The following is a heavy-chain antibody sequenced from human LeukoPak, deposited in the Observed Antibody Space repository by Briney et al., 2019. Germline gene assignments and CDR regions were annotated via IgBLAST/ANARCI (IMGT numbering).Heavy chain of an antibody. D-gene: IGHD1-7*01. CDR2: INQDGGEK. Sequence: GGSLRLSCAASGFTFSTYWTSWVRQAPGKGLEWVAHINQDGGEKFYVDSVKGRFTISRDNAQNSLYLQMTSLRAEDTAVYYCAKLPGTTSPLNYYYYMDVWAKGPRSPSP. CDR1: GFTFSTYW. V-gene: IGHV3-7*03. J-gene: IGHJ6*03. CDR3: AKLPGTTSPLNYYYYMDV.